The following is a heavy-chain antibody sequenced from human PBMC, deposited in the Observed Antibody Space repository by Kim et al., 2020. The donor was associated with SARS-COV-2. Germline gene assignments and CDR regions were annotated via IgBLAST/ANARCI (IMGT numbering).Heavy chain of an antibody. Sequence: GESLKISCKGSGYFFANFWIAWVRQMPGKGLEWVGIIYPGDSDTRYSPSFEGQVTISADTSIDTAYLQWNSLKASGTAKYFCARQFTRSQAATEWGHGTL. CDR3: ARQFTRSQAATE. CDR1: GYFFANFW. J-gene: IGHJ4*01. CDR2: IYPGDSDT. V-gene: IGHV5-51*01. D-gene: IGHD2-2*01.